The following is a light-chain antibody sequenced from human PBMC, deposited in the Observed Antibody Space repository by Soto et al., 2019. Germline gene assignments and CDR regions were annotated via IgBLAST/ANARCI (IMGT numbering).Light chain of an antibody. Sequence: EIVMTQSPATLSVSPGGIATLSFSASQSLSSNLAWYQQKPGQAPRLLIYGASTRATDIPARFSGSGSGTDFSLTISRLEPEDFAVYYCHQYDNAPQTYGQGTKVDIK. V-gene: IGKV3-15*01. CDR2: GAS. CDR1: QSLSSN. CDR3: HQYDNAPQT. J-gene: IGKJ2*01.